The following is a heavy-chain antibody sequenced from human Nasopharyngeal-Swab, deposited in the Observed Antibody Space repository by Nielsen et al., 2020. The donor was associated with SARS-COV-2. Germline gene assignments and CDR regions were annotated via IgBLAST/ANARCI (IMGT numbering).Heavy chain of an antibody. CDR2: ISYDGSNK. CDR1: EFVFSSYA. Sequence: GESLKISCAASEFVFSSYAMHWVRQAPGKGLEWVAVISYDGSNKYYADSVKGRFTISRDNSKNTLYLQMNSLRAEDTAVYYCARDGPSTYYYYGMDVWGQGTTVTVSS. J-gene: IGHJ6*02. V-gene: IGHV3-30*04. D-gene: IGHD5/OR15-5a*01. CDR3: ARDGPSTYYYYGMDV.